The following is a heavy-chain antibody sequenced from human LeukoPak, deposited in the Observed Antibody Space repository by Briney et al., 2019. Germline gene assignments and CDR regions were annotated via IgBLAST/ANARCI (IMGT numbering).Heavy chain of an antibody. Sequence: PSETLSLTCTVSGGSISGYYWSWIRQPPGKGLEWIGYIYYSGSTNYNPSLKSRVTISVDTSKNQFSLKLSSVTAADTAVYYCARVMHDYGMDVWGQGTTVTVSS. D-gene: IGHD3-16*01. V-gene: IGHV4-59*01. J-gene: IGHJ6*02. CDR2: IYYSGST. CDR1: GGSISGYY. CDR3: ARVMHDYGMDV.